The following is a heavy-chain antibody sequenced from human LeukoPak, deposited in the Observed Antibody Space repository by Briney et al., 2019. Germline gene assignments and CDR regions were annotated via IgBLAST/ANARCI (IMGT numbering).Heavy chain of an antibody. J-gene: IGHJ5*02. Sequence: RPSETLSLTCTVSGGSISSYYWSWIRQPAGKGLEWIGRICTSGSTNYNPSLKSRVTMSVDTSKNQSSLKLSSVTAADTAVYYCARDSRYYDILTGYRVDNWFDPWGQGTLVTVSS. V-gene: IGHV4-4*07. CDR1: GGSISSYY. D-gene: IGHD3-9*01. CDR2: ICTSGST. CDR3: ARDSRYYDILTGYRVDNWFDP.